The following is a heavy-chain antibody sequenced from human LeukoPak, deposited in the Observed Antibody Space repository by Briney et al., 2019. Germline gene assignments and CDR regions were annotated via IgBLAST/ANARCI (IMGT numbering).Heavy chain of an antibody. D-gene: IGHD2-2*01. J-gene: IGHJ5*02. CDR2: ISSSGSTI. CDR3: AREAGCSSTSCYFDNWFDP. Sequence: GGSLRLSCAASGFTFSDYYMSWIRQAPGKGLEWVSYISSSGSTIYYADSVKGRFTISRDNAKNSLYLQMNSLRAEDTAVYYCAREAGCSSTSCYFDNWFDPWGQGTLVTVSS. CDR1: GFTFSDYY. V-gene: IGHV3-11*01.